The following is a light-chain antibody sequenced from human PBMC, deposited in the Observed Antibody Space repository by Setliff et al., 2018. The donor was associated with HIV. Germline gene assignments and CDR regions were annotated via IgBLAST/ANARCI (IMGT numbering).Light chain of an antibody. Sequence: QSALTQPPSASGTPGQRVTISCSGSTSNIGSNNVVWYYQLPGTAPKLLIYRNKLRPSGVSDRFSGSKSGNTASLTISGLQTEDEADYYCCSYTSSLTYVFGTGTKVTVL. V-gene: IGLV1-44*01. CDR1: TSNIGSNN. CDR2: RNK. CDR3: CSYTSSLTYV. J-gene: IGLJ1*01.